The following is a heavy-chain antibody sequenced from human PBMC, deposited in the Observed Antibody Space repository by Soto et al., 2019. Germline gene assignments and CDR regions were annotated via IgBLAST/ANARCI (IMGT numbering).Heavy chain of an antibody. V-gene: IGHV4-31*03. D-gene: IGHD3-9*01. J-gene: IGHJ4*02. CDR2: IYYSGST. CDR3: ARVSDILTGYPYYFDY. CDR1: GGSISSGGYY. Sequence: QVQLQESGPGLVKPSQTLSLTCTVSGGSISSGGYYWSWIRQHPGKGLEWIGYIYYSGSTYYNPFLKSRVTISVDTSKNQFSLKLSSVTAADTAVYYCARVSDILTGYPYYFDYWGQGTLVTVSS.